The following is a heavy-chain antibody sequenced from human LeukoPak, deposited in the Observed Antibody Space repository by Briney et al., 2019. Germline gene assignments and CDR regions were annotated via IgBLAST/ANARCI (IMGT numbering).Heavy chain of an antibody. J-gene: IGHJ4*02. V-gene: IGHV3-21*01. CDR3: ARDSGSGRRSGAFDY. CDR1: GFTFSSYS. CDR2: ISSSSSYI. Sequence: GGSLRLSCAASGFTFSSYSMNWVRQAPGKGLEWVSSISSSSSYIYYVDSVKGRFTISRDNAKNSLYLQMNSLRAEDTAVYYCARDSGSGRRSGAFDYWGQGTLVTVSS. D-gene: IGHD6-19*01.